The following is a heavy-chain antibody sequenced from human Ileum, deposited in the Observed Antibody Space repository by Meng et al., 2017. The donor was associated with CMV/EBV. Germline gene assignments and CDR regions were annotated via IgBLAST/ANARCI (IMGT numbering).Heavy chain of an antibody. CDR2: ISGSGVKT. J-gene: IGHJ4*02. CDR3: MKGHVTN. V-gene: IGHV3-23*01. D-gene: IGHD2-21*02. CDR1: GFMFSSYA. Sequence: VELLGSGGGFVQHRGALRLCCAASGFMFSSYAMTWVRQASGKGLEWVSAISGSGVKTYYADSVKGRFTISRDNSKNTVYLQMNSLSADDTAVYYCMKGHVTNWGQGTLVTVSS.